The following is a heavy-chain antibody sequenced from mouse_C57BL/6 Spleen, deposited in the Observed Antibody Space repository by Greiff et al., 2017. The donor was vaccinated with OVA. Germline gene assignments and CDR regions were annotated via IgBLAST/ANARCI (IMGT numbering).Heavy chain of an antibody. CDR2: IDPSDSYT. CDR1: GYTFTSYW. D-gene: IGHD2-10*02. V-gene: IGHV1-59*01. CDR3: ARRGYGYVDY. J-gene: IGHJ2*01. Sequence: QVQLQQPGAELVRPGTSVKLSCKASGYTFTSYWMHWVKQRPGQGLEWIGVIDPSDSYTNYNQKFKGKATLTVDTSSSTACMQLSSLTSEDSAVYYCARRGYGYVDYWGQGTTLTVSS.